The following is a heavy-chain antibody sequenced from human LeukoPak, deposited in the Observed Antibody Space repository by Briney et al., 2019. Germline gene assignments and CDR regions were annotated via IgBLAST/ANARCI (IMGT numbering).Heavy chain of an antibody. CDR2: IYTSGST. V-gene: IGHV4-4*07. CDR3: ARGTGMDGPKN. J-gene: IGHJ6*04. Sequence: SETLSLTCTVSGGSLSSYYWSWIRQTAGKGLEWIGRIYTSGSTNYNPSLKRRATMSVDTSKNQFSLNLSSVTAADTAVYYCARGTGMDGPKNWGKGTPVTISS. CDR1: GGSLSSYY. D-gene: IGHD2-2*03.